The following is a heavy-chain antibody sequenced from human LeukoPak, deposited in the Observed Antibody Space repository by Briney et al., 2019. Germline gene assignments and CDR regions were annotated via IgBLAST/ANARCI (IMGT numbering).Heavy chain of an antibody. CDR3: ARHLASYGGVPDLPFDY. Sequence: SETLSLTCTVSGGSISSYYWGWIRQPPGKGLEWLGSIYYSGSTYYNPSLKSRVTISVDTSKNQFSLKLSSVTAADTAVYYCARHLASYGGVPDLPFDYWGQGTLVTVSS. V-gene: IGHV4-39*01. CDR2: IYYSGST. CDR1: GGSISSYY. J-gene: IGHJ4*02. D-gene: IGHD4-23*01.